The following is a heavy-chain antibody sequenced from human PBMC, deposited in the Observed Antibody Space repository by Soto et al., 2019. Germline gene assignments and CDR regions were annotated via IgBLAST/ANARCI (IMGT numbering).Heavy chain of an antibody. V-gene: IGHV4-4*07. J-gene: IGHJ5*02. CDR3: ARGVAETDFYPWANWFDL. Sequence: LSLTCNVSGGSISSFYFTWIRHPSVWLLEWIGRVYDSGSSNYNPSLKTRITMSLHRSRSQFSLSLYSVTAADTAVYYCARGVAETDFYPWANWFDLWGQGILVTVSS. CDR1: GGSISSFY. D-gene: IGHD6-19*01. CDR2: VYDSGSS.